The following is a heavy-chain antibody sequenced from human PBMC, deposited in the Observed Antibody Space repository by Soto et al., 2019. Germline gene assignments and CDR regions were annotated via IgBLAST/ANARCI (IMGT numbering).Heavy chain of an antibody. D-gene: IGHD1-26*01. V-gene: IGHV3-74*01. CDR2: IDDGGANP. Sequence: EAQLVESGGNLVQPGGSLRLSCEASGFTISHYWMHWVRQAPGKEPAWVASIDDGGANPDYADFVKGRCTISRDNARHTVEVEMRSLCDEDRTVSCCTITGEWGQGILATVSS. J-gene: IGHJ4*02. CDR3: TITGE. CDR1: GFTISHYW.